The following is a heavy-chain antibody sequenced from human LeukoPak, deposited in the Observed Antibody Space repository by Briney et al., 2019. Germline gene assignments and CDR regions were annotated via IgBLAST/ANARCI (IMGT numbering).Heavy chain of an antibody. Sequence: ASVKVSCKASGGTFSSYAISWVRQAPGQRLEWMGRIIPILGIANYAQKSQGRVTITADKSTSTAYMELSSLRSEDTAVYYCVLGGYSYGSPPDYWGQGTLVTVSS. J-gene: IGHJ4*02. CDR2: IIPILGIA. D-gene: IGHD5-18*01. CDR1: GGTFSSYA. CDR3: VLGGYSYGSPPDY. V-gene: IGHV1-69*04.